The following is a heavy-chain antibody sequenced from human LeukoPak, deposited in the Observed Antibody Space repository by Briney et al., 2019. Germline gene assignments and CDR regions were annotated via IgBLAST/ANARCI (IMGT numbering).Heavy chain of an antibody. Sequence: GGSLRLSCAASGFTFSSYAMSWVRQAPGKGLEWVSAISGSGGSTYYADSVKGRFTISRDNSKNTLYLQMNSLRAEDTAVYYCAKPPAPGLGYCSSTSCYNGYWGQGTLVTVSS. CDR3: AKPPAPGLGYCSSTSCYNGY. J-gene: IGHJ4*02. D-gene: IGHD2-2*02. CDR2: ISGSGGST. V-gene: IGHV3-23*01. CDR1: GFTFSSYA.